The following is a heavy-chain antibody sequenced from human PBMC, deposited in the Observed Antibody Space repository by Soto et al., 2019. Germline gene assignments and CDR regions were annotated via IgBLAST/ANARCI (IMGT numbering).Heavy chain of an antibody. CDR1: GFTFSSYA. V-gene: IGHV3-23*01. Sequence: EVQLLESGGGLVQPGGSLRLSCAASGFTFSSYAMRWVRQAPGKGLEWVSAISDSGANTHYADSVEGRFTISRDNSKNTLYLQMNSLRAEDTVVYFCAKVFASYYFDYWGQGILVTVSS. D-gene: IGHD3-16*01. J-gene: IGHJ4*02. CDR3: AKVFASYYFDY. CDR2: ISDSGANT.